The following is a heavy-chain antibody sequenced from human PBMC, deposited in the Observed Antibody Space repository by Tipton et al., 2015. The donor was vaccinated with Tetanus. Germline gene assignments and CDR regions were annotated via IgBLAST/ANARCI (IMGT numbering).Heavy chain of an antibody. V-gene: IGHV4-59*08. CDR3: ARHGGELMLYYFDY. D-gene: IGHD1-26*01. CDR1: GGSISSNY. J-gene: IGHJ4*02. CDR2: IYYSGST. Sequence: TLSLTCTVSGGSISSNYWSWIRQPPGKGLEWIGNIYYSGSTNYNPSLKSRVTISVDTSKNQFSLKLSSVTAADTAVYYCARHGGELMLYYFDYWGQGTLVTVSS.